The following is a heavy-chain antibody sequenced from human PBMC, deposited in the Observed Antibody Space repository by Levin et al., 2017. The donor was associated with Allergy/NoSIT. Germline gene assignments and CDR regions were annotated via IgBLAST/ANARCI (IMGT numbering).Heavy chain of an antibody. V-gene: IGHV3-73*01. CDR2: IRNKSNNYAT. D-gene: IGHD2-2*01. J-gene: IGHJ6*02. CDR3: SRLIVVVPAALAETGDYYAMDV. CDR1: GFSFSGSA. Sequence: GGSLRLSCAASGFSFSGSAMHWVRQVSGKGLEWVGRIRNKSNNYATAYAASVKGRFTISRDDSKKTAYLQMNSLKTEDTAVYYCSRLIVVVPAALAETGDYYAMDVWGQGTTVTVSS.